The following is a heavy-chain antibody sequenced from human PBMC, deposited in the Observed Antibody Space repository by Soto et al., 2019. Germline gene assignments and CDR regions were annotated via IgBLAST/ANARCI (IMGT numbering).Heavy chain of an antibody. CDR3: ARGLIAARSPSYYYYYYGMDV. V-gene: IGHV4-34*01. CDR2: INHSGST. J-gene: IGHJ6*02. CDR1: GGSFSGYY. Sequence: QVQLQQWGAGLLKPSETLSLTCAVYGGSFSGYYWSWIRQPPGKGLEWIGEINHSGSTNYNPSLKSRVTISVDTSKNQFSLKLSSVTAADTAVYYCARGLIAARSPSYYYYYYGMDVWGQGTTVTVS. D-gene: IGHD6-6*01.